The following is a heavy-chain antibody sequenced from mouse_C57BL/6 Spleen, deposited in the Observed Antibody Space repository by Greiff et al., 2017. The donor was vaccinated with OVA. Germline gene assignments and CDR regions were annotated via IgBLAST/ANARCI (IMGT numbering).Heavy chain of an antibody. CDR1: GYSFTDYN. CDR2: INPNYGTT. V-gene: IGHV1-39*01. Sequence: VQLQQSGPELVKPGASVKISCKASGYSFTDYNMNWVKQSNGKSLEWIGVINPNYGTTSYNQKFKGKATLTVDQSSSTAYMQLNSLTSEDSAVYYGARRTWWDEKGYFDYWGQGTTLTVSS. J-gene: IGHJ2*01. D-gene: IGHD1-1*02. CDR3: ARRTWWDEKGYFDY.